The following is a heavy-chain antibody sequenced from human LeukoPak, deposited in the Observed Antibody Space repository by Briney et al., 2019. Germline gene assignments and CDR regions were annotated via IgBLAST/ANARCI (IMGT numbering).Heavy chain of an antibody. D-gene: IGHD5-18*01. J-gene: IGHJ4*02. CDR2: IYCSGST. CDR1: AASIGSYY. Sequence: SECLSLTCPLSAASIGSYYTGWIRQPPGKGLEWLGYIYCSGSTNYNPSLKSRVTISVDTSKTQFSLKLSSVTAADTAVYYCARAPRIYSYDFDYWGQGTLVTVSS. CDR3: ARAPRIYSYDFDY. V-gene: IGHV4-59*01.